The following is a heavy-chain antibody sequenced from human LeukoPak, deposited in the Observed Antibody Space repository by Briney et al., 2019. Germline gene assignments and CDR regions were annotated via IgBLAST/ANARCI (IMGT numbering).Heavy chain of an antibody. Sequence: PGGSLRLSCAVSGFTFSDHYMDWVRQAPGKGLEWVANIKQDGSEKYYVDSVKGRFTISRDNAKNSLYLQMNSLRAEDTAVYYCARDGRLHYYDSSGYYSYYYYYGMDVWGQGTTVTVSS. D-gene: IGHD3-22*01. CDR1: GFTFSDHY. CDR3: ARDGRLHYYDSSGYYSYYYYYGMDV. V-gene: IGHV3-7*01. J-gene: IGHJ6*02. CDR2: IKQDGSEK.